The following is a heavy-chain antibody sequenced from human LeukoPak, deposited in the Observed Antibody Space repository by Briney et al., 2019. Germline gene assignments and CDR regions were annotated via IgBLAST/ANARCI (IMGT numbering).Heavy chain of an antibody. Sequence: GGSLRLSCAASGFTFSRYWMSWVRQAPGKGLEWVANIKEDGSEKYYVDSVKGRFTISRDNAKNSLYLQMNSLSAEDTAVYYCAKLYGDFDYWGQGTLVTVSS. J-gene: IGHJ4*02. V-gene: IGHV3-7*01. CDR2: IKEDGSEK. D-gene: IGHD4-17*01. CDR3: AKLYGDFDY. CDR1: GFTFSRYW.